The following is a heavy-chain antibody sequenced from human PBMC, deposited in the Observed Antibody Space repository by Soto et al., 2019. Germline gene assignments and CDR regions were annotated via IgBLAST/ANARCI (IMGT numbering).Heavy chain of an antibody. D-gene: IGHD2-21*02. CDR2: MNSTSRNT. J-gene: IGHJ6*02. CDR1: GYSSHRYD. Sequence: ASGKVSCSASGYSSHRYDITWVRPAPGHGRAWLGWMNSTSRNTGYAQKFTGRVSMTRNTSISPVYLELSRLRSDDTDLYYCARGPDCNYYFYYDMDVWCQGTTVTVSS. CDR3: ARGPDCNYYFYYDMDV. V-gene: IGHV1-8*01.